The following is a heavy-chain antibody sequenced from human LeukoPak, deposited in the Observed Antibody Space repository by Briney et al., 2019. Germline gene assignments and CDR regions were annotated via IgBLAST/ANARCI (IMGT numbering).Heavy chain of an antibody. CDR3: AKSDRLTVTAQFDY. Sequence: PGGSLRLSCVASGITFSNYAVSWVRQAPEKGLDWVSVINGSAHKIRYADSVKGRFTISRDNSENIVYLQMNNLRAEDTAVYYCAKSDRLTVTAQFDYWGQGTLVTVSS. CDR1: GITFSNYA. V-gene: IGHV3-23*01. CDR2: INGSAHKI. D-gene: IGHD4-17*01. J-gene: IGHJ4*02.